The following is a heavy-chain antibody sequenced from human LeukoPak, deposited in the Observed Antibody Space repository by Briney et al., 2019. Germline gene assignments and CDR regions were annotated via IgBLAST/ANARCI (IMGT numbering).Heavy chain of an antibody. CDR2: INSNSGGT. CDR3: ARGGSGSGYLYYFDS. CDR1: GYSFSDYC. V-gene: IGHV1-2*06. J-gene: IGHJ4*02. D-gene: IGHD3-10*01. Sequence: ASVKVSCKASGYSFSDYCIHWVRQAPGQGLEWMGRINSNSGGTSYAQNFQARVTMTRDTSISTAYMEVSGLTSDDTAVYYCARGGSGSGYLYYFDSWGQGTLVSVSS.